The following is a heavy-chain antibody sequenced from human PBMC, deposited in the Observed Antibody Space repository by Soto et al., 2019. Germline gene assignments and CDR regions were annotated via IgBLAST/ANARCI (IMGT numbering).Heavy chain of an antibody. Sequence: GGSLRLSCAASGFTFSSYWMSWVRQAPGKGLEWVANIKQDGSEKYYVDSVKGRFTISRDNAKNSLYLQMNSLRAEDTAVYYCARRIHDYYYYGMDVWGQGTTVTVSS. D-gene: IGHD1-20*01. V-gene: IGHV3-7*01. J-gene: IGHJ6*02. CDR1: GFTFSSYW. CDR2: IKQDGSEK. CDR3: ARRIHDYYYYGMDV.